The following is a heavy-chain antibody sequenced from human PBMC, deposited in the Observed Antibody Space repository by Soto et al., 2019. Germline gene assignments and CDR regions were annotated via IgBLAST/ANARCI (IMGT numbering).Heavy chain of an antibody. J-gene: IGHJ6*02. V-gene: IGHV3-33*01. CDR1: GFTFSSYG. CDR3: ARDRGYYGSGSFSYYYYGMDV. Sequence: GGSLRLSCAASGFTFSSYGMHWVRQAPGKGLEWVAVIWYDGSNKYYADSVKGRFTISRDNSKNTLYLQMNSLRAEDTAVYYCARDRGYYGSGSFSYYYYGMDVWGQGTTVTVSS. CDR2: IWYDGSNK. D-gene: IGHD3-10*01.